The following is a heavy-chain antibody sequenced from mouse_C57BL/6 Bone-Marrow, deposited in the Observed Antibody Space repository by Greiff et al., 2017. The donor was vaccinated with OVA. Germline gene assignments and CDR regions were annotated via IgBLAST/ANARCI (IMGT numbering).Heavy chain of an antibody. J-gene: IGHJ2*01. V-gene: IGHV1-78*01. D-gene: IGHD1-1*01. Sequence: QVQLKESDAELVKPGASVKISCKVSGYTFTDHTIHWMKQRPEQGLEWIGYIYPRDGSTKYNEKFKGKATLTADKSSSTAYMQLNSLTSEDSAVYFCARGDYGGSSYPHYFDYWGQGTTLTVSS. CDR3: ARGDYGGSSYPHYFDY. CDR2: IYPRDGST. CDR1: GYTFTDHT.